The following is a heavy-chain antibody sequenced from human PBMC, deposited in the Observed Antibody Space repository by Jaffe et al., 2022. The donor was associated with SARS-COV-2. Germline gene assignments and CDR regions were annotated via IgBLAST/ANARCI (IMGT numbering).Heavy chain of an antibody. V-gene: IGHV4-39*01. CDR3: ARLDGLTGGGDY. Sequence: QLQLQESGPGLVKPSETLSLTCTVSGGSISSSSYYWGWIRQPPGKGLEWIGSIYYSGSTYYNPSLKSRVTISVDTSKNQFSLKLSSVTAADTAVYYCARLDGLTGGGDYWGQGTLVTVSS. CDR1: GGSISSSSYY. D-gene: IGHD2-15*01. J-gene: IGHJ4*02. CDR2: IYYSGST.